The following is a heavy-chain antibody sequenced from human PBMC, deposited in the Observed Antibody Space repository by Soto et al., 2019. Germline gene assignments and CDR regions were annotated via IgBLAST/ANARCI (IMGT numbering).Heavy chain of an antibody. V-gene: IGHV3-7*01. CDR3: QRDNNDWDGYFAY. J-gene: IGHJ4*02. Sequence: EVQLVEVGGGLVQPGGSLRLSCAASGFTFSSHWMAWVRQAPGKGLVWVANINQDGSETIYVDSVKGQFTITRDNAKNSPFLQINSLRGEDAARNTCQRDNNDWDGYFAYWAQGPQLTLSS. CDR2: INQDGSET. D-gene: IGHD3-9*01. CDR1: GFTFSSHW.